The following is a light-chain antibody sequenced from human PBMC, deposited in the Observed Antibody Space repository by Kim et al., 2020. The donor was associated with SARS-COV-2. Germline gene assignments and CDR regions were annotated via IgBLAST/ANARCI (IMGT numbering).Light chain of an antibody. CDR2: VNSDGSH. CDR3: QTWGTGIRV. CDR1: SGHSSYA. V-gene: IGLV4-69*01. J-gene: IGLJ3*02. Sequence: QLVLIQSPSASASLGASVKLTCTLNSGHSSYAIAWHQQQPEKGPRYLMKVNSDGSHSKGDGIPDRFSGSSSGAERYLTISSLQSEDEADYYCQTWGTGIRVFGGGTKVTVL.